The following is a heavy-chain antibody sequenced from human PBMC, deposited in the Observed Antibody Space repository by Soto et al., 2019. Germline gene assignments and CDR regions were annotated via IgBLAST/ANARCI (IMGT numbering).Heavy chain of an antibody. CDR3: AIGRFDYYYMDV. CDR2: FDPEDGET. CDR1: GYTLTELS. Sequence: ASVKVSCKVSGYTLTELSMHWVRQAPGKGLEWMGGFDPEDGETIYAQKFQGRVTMTEDTSTDTAYMELNSLRSEDTAVYYCAIGRFDYYYMDVSGKGTTVTVFS. V-gene: IGHV1-24*01. J-gene: IGHJ6*03.